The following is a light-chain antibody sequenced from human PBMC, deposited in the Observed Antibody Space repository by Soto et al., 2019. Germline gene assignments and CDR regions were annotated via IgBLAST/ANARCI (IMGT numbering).Light chain of an antibody. CDR1: SSDVGGYNY. CDR3: CSYAGSFYV. V-gene: IGLV2-11*01. Sequence: QSALTQPRSVSGSPGQSVTISCTGTSSDVGGYNYVSWYQQHPGKAPKLMIFGVSKRPSGVPDRFSGSKSGNTASLTISGLQAEDEADSCCSYAGSFYVFGSGTKVTVL. J-gene: IGLJ1*01. CDR2: GVS.